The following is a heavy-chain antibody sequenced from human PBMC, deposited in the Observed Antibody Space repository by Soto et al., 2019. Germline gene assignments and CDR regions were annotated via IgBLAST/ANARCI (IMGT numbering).Heavy chain of an antibody. CDR3: AKDQGSSWYEIDY. CDR2: SSGSGGST. CDR1: GFTFSKYA. D-gene: IGHD6-13*01. Sequence: EVQLLESGGGLVQPGGSLRLSCAASGFTFSKYALTWVRQAPGKGLEWVSTSSGSGGSTYYADSVKGRFTISRDNSKNTLYLQMTSLRADDTAVYYCAKDQGSSWYEIDYWGQGTLVTVSS. V-gene: IGHV3-23*01. J-gene: IGHJ4*02.